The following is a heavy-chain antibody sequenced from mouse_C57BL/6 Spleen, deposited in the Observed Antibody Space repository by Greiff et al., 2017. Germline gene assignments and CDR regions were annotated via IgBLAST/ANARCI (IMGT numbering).Heavy chain of an antibody. CDR1: GYTFTSYW. CDR3: ARMKSRTDNYFDY. CDR2: IYPSDSDT. J-gene: IGHJ2*01. D-gene: IGHD3-3*01. V-gene: IGHV1-61*01. Sequence: QVQLKQPGAELVRPGSSVKLSCKASGYTFTSYWMDWVKQRPGQGLEWIGNIYPSDSDTHYNQKFKDTATLTVDKSSSTAYMQLSSLTSEDSAVYYCARMKSRTDNYFDYWGQGTTLTVSS.